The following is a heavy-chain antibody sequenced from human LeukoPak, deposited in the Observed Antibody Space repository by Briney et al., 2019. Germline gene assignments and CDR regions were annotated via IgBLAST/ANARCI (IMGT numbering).Heavy chain of an antibody. CDR3: ARAPVSNYGSGSYYNLFP. V-gene: IGHV3-53*01. D-gene: IGHD3-10*01. Sequence: SGGSLRLSCAAPGFTFSSYEMNWVRQAPGKGLEWVSVIYSGGSTYYADSVKGRFTISRDNSKNTLYLQMNSLRAEDTAVYYCARAPVSNYGSGSYYNLFPWGQGTLVTVSS. CDR2: IYSGGST. CDR1: GFTFSSYE. J-gene: IGHJ4*02.